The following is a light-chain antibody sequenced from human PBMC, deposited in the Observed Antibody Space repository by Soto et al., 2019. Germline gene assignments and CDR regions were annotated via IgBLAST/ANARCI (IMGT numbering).Light chain of an antibody. CDR3: QQYSSYSPLT. CDR2: DAS. V-gene: IGKV1-5*01. CDR1: QSITSW. Sequence: DIQITQSPSTLSASVGDRVTITCRASQSITSWLAWYQQKPGKAPNLLIYDASSLQSGVPSRFSGSGSGTEFTLTISSLQHEDFATYYCQQYSSYSPLTFGGGTKVDIK. J-gene: IGKJ4*01.